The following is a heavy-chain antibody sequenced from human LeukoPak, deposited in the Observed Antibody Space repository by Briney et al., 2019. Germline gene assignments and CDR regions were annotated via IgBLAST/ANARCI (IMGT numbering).Heavy chain of an antibody. Sequence: QPGGSLRLSCAASGFTFSSYAMHWVRQAPGKGLEYVSAISSNGGSTYYANSVKGRFTISRDNSKNTLYLQMNSLRAEDTAVYYCAKDHPPSLAARGPKPWYFDLWGRGTLVTVPS. D-gene: IGHD6-6*01. CDR2: ISSNGGST. CDR3: AKDHPPSLAARGPKPWYFDL. J-gene: IGHJ2*01. V-gene: IGHV3-64*01. CDR1: GFTFSSYA.